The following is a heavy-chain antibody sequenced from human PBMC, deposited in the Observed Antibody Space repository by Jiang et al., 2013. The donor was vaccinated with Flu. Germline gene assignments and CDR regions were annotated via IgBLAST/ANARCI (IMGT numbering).Heavy chain of an antibody. D-gene: IGHD3-22*01. J-gene: IGHJ4*02. V-gene: IGHV1-3*01. CDR2: INAGNGNT. CDR1: GYTFTSYA. Sequence: GAEVKKPGASVKVSCKASGYTFTSYAMHWVRQAPGQRLEWMGWINAGNGNTKYSQKFQGRVTITRDTSASTAYMELSSPRSEDTAVYYCARDLRGLHYYDSSGYYPLGYWGQGTLVTVSS. CDR3: ARDLRGLHYYDSSGYYPLGY.